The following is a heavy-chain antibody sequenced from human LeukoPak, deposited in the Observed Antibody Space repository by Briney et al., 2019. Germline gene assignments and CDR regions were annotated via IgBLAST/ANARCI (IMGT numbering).Heavy chain of an antibody. CDR1: GFTFSSYS. Sequence: GVSLTLSCAASGFTFSSYSMNWVRQAPGKGLEWVSYISSSSSTIYYADSVKGRFTISRDNAKNSLYLQMNSLRAEDTAVYYCVRENVAGTDYYYGMDVWGQGTTVTVSS. CDR3: VRENVAGTDYYYGMDV. J-gene: IGHJ6*02. CDR2: ISSSSSTI. D-gene: IGHD6-19*01. V-gene: IGHV3-48*01.